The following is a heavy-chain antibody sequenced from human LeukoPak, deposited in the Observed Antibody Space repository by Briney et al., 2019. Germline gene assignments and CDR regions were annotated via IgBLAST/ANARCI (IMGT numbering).Heavy chain of an antibody. J-gene: IGHJ4*02. V-gene: IGHV3-74*01. CDR3: VRDGWATTPYDS. CDR2: ISPDGTNI. Sequence: PGGSLRLSCAASGFTLSDYWMNWVRHAPGKGPVWVSHISPDGTNIAYADSVKGRFTISRDSAKNTLYLQMNSLRVGDTAVYYCVRDGWATTPYDSWGQGTLVTVSS. D-gene: IGHD2-15*01. CDR1: GFTLSDYW.